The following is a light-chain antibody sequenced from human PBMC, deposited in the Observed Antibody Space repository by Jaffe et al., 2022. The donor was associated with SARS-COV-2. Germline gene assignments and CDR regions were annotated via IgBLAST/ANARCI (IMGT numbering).Light chain of an antibody. CDR3: QQYYSSPPYS. Sequence: DIVMTQSPDSLAVSLGERATINCKSSQSVSCFFNTKTCLAWYQQKPGQPPKLLIYWASTRESGVPDRFSGSGSGTDFSLTISSLQAEDAAVYYCQQYYSSPPYSFGQGTKLEIK. J-gene: IGKJ2*03. V-gene: IGKV4-1*01. CDR1: QSVSCFFNTKTC. CDR2: WAS.